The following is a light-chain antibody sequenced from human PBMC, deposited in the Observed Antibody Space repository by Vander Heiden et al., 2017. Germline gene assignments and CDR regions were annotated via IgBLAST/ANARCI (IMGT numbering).Light chain of an antibody. CDR1: QSISSY. CDR3: QRCETKPWT. V-gene: IGKV1-39*01. Sequence: DIQMTQSPSSLSASVGDRVTITCRASQSISSYLNWHQQKPGKAPKLLIYAASILQSGVPSRFSGSASATDFTLTISMLPPEDFTTYYCQRCETKPWTFSPGTKVEIK. CDR2: AAS. J-gene: IGKJ1*01.